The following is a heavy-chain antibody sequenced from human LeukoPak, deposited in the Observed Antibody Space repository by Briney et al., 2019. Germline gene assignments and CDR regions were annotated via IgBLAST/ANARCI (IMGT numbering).Heavy chain of an antibody. CDR1: GFTFDDYG. V-gene: IGHV3-20*01. CDR2: INWNGGST. CDR3: ARDGIAAAGSYYYHGMDV. J-gene: IGHJ6*02. Sequence: GGSLRLSCAASGFTFDDYGMSWVRQAPGKGLEWVSGINWNGGSTGYADSVKGRFTTSRDNAKNSLYLQMNSLRAEDTALYHCARDGIAAAGSYYYHGMDVWGQGTTVTVSS. D-gene: IGHD6-13*01.